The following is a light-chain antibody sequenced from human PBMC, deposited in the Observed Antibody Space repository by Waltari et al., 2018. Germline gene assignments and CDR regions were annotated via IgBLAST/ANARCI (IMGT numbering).Light chain of an antibody. CDR2: EVS. CDR3: SSYTSSSIVV. Sequence: QSALTQPASVSGSPGQSITISCTGPSSDVGGYNYVSWYQQHPGKAPKLMIYEVSNRPSGVSKRFSGSKSGNTASLTISGLQAEDEADYYCSSYTSSSIVVFGGGTKLTVL. V-gene: IGLV2-14*01. CDR1: SSDVGGYNY. J-gene: IGLJ2*01.